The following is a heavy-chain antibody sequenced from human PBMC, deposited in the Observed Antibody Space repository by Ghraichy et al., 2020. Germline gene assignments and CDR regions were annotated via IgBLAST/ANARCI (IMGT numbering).Heavy chain of an antibody. D-gene: IGHD6-19*01. Sequence: LSLTCAASGFTFSRYWMSWVRQAPGKGLEWVASIKQDGSEKYYVDSVKGRFTISRDNAKNLLYLQMNSLRAEDTAVYYCASELREWLADYWGQGTLVTVSS. V-gene: IGHV3-7*01. CDR3: ASELREWLADY. CDR2: IKQDGSEK. CDR1: GFTFSRYW. J-gene: IGHJ4*02.